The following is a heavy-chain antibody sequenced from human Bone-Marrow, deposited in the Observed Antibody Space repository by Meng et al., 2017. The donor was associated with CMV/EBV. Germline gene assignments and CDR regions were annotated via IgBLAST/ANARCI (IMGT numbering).Heavy chain of an antibody. V-gene: IGHV4-39*07. CDR2: IYYSGST. CDR1: SSSY. Sequence: SSSYWGWIRQPPGKGLEWIGSIYYSGSTYYNPSLKSRVTISVDTSKNQFSLKLSSVTAADTAVYYCARSPPKTRYHFYGDYGGPVDYWGQGTLVTVSS. J-gene: IGHJ4*02. D-gene: IGHD4-17*01. CDR3: ARSPPKTRYHFYGDYGGPVDY.